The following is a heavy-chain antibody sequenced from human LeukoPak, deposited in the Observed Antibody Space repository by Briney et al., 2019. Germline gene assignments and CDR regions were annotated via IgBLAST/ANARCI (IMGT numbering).Heavy chain of an antibody. CDR3: AKDRTRQAY. V-gene: IGHV3-7*03. D-gene: IGHD3-3*01. CDR2: IKEDGSDK. J-gene: IGHJ4*02. CDR1: GFTFSNYW. Sequence: GGSLRLSCAASGFTFSNYWMSWVRQTPGKGLEWVANIKEDGSDKYYVDSLRGRFTISRDNARNSLYLQMNSLRAEDTAVYYCAKDRTRQAYWGQGTLVTVSS.